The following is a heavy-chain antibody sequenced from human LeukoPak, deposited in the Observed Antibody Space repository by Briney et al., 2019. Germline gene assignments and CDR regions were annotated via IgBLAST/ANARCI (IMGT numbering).Heavy chain of an antibody. D-gene: IGHD1-1*01. CDR2: ISNNGGSS. CDR1: GFTFSAYA. Sequence: GGSLRLSCSASGFTFSAYAMYWVRQAPGKGLEYVSGISNNGGSSFYADSVKSRFTISRDNSKNTLYLQMSSLRAEDTAVYYCVKITSVTGGDCWGQGTRLTVSS. CDR3: VKITSVTGGDC. J-gene: IGHJ4*02. V-gene: IGHV3-64D*09.